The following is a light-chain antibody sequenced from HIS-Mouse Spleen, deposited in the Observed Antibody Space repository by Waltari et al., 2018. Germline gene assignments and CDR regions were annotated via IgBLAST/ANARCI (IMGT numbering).Light chain of an antibody. Sequence: EIVMTQSPATLSVSPGERATLSCRASQSVSSNLDWYQQKPGQAPRLLIYGASTRANGIPARFSGSGSGTEFTLTISSMQSEDFAVYYCQQYNNWPPTFGQGTKVEIK. CDR1: QSVSSN. V-gene: IGKV3-15*01. CDR2: GAS. CDR3: QQYNNWPPT. J-gene: IGKJ1*01.